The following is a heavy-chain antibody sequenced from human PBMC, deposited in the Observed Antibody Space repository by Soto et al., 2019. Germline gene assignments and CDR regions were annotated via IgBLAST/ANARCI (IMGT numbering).Heavy chain of an antibody. CDR2: ISSSSSYI. CDR3: ARARGPYCSSTSCRRGFDP. CDR1: GFTFSSYS. V-gene: IGHV3-21*01. D-gene: IGHD2-2*01. J-gene: IGHJ5*02. Sequence: PGGSLRLSCAASGFTFSSYSMNWVRQAPGKGLEWVSSISSSSSYIYYADSVKGRFTISRDNAKNSLYLQMNSLRAEDTAVYYCARARGPYCSSTSCRRGFDPWGQGT.